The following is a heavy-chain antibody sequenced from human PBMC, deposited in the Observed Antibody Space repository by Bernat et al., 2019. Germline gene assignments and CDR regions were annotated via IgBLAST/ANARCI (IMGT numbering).Heavy chain of an antibody. Sequence: QVQLQESGPGLVKPSQTLSLTCTVSGGSISSGGYYWSWIRQHPGKGLEWIGYIYYSGSTYYNPSLKSRVTISVDTSKNQLSLKLSSVTAAVTAVYYWARDRRGYASHYYYYGMDVWGQGTTVTVSS. CDR2: IYYSGST. V-gene: IGHV4-31*03. CDR3: ARDRRGYASHYYYYGMDV. D-gene: IGHD2-2*01. CDR1: GGSISSGGYY. J-gene: IGHJ6*02.